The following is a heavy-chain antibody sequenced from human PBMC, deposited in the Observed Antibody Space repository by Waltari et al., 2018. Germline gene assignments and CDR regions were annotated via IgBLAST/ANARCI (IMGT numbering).Heavy chain of an antibody. V-gene: IGHV4-34*01. CDR3: ARGGSIVVVPAAIKIFDY. CDR1: GGSFSGYS. J-gene: IGHJ4*02. CDR2: INHSGST. Sequence: QVQLQQWGAGLLKPSETLSLTCAVYGGSFSGYSCSWIRNPPGKGLEWIGEINHSGSTNYNPSLKSRVTISVDTSKNQFSLKLSSVTAADTAVYYCARGGSIVVVPAAIKIFDYWGQGTLVTVSS. D-gene: IGHD2-2*01.